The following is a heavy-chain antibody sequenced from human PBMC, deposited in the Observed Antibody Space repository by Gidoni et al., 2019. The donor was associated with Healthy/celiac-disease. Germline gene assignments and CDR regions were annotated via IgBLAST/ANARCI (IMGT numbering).Heavy chain of an antibody. D-gene: IGHD2-15*01. CDR3: ARGDVVNYCYMDV. J-gene: IGHJ6*03. Sequence: QVQLVESGGGVVQPGRSLRLSCAASGFPFSSYGMHWVRQAPGKGLEWVAVIWYDGSNKYYADSVKGRFTISRDNSKNTLYLQMNSLRAEDTAVYYCARGDVVNYCYMDVWGKGTTVTVSS. CDR2: IWYDGSNK. CDR1: GFPFSSYG. V-gene: IGHV3-33*01.